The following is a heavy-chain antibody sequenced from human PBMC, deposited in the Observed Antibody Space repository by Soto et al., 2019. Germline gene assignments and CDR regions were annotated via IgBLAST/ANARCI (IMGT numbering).Heavy chain of an antibody. CDR1: GGSISSGGYS. CDR2: IYHSGST. Sequence: QLQLQESGSGLVKPSQTLSLTCAVSGGSISSGGYSWSWIRQPPGKGLEWIGYIYHSGSTYYNPSHQSRVTISVDRAKNHFSLKLGSVTAADTAVYYCASGPIGDYTDGFDYWGQGTLVTVSS. V-gene: IGHV4-30-2*01. D-gene: IGHD4-17*01. J-gene: IGHJ4*02. CDR3: ASGPIGDYTDGFDY.